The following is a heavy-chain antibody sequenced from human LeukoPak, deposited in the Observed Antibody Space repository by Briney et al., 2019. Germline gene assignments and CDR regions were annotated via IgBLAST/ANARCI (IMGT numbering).Heavy chain of an antibody. V-gene: IGHV3-23*01. CDR2: ISGSGGST. CDR3: AKEGRGLLRYFDWLLYPGKYYFDY. CDR1: GFTFSSYA. D-gene: IGHD3-9*01. Sequence: GGSLRLSCAASGFTFSSYAMSWVRQAPGKGLEWVLAISGSGGSTYYADSVKGRFTISRDNSKNTLYLQMNSLRAEDTAVYYCAKEGRGLLRYFDWLLYPGKYYFDYWGQGTLVTVSS. J-gene: IGHJ4*02.